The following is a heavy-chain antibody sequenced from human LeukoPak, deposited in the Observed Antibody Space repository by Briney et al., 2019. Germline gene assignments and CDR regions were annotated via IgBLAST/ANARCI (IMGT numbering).Heavy chain of an antibody. CDR1: GFTFSRHG. CDR3: AREAAWGNWYFDL. CDR2: IGDTGRAK. D-gene: IGHD3-16*01. V-gene: IGHV3-33*01. J-gene: IGHJ2*01. Sequence: GGSLRLSCTASGFTFSRHGMHWVRQAPGKGLEWVAVIGDTGRAKYYADSVEGRFTASRDNSNKILYLEMNSLRYDDTALYYCAREAAWGNWYFDLWGRGTLVTVSS.